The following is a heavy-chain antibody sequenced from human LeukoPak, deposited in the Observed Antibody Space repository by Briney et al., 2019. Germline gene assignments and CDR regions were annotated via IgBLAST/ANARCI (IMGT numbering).Heavy chain of an antibody. D-gene: IGHD3-3*01. CDR2: IIPIFGTA. V-gene: IGHV1-69*13. Sequence: SVKVSCKASGGTFSSYAISWVRQAPGQGLEWMGGIIPIFGTANYAQKFQGRVTITADESTSTAYMELSSLRSEDTAVYYRATTIFGAAITTTGYFDYWGQGTLVTVSS. J-gene: IGHJ4*02. CDR1: GGTFSSYA. CDR3: ATTIFGAAITTTGYFDY.